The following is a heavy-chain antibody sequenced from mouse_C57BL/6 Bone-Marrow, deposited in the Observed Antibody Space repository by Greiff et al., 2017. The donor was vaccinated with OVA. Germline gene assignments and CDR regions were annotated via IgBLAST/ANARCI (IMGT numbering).Heavy chain of an antibody. CDR2: FYPGSGSI. V-gene: IGHV1-62-2*01. CDR1: GYTFTEYT. D-gene: IGHD4-1*01. CDR3: ARHEADWVLFDY. Sequence: VQRVESGAELVKPGASVKLSCKASGYTFTEYTIHWVKQRSGQGLEWIGWFYPGSGSIKYNEKFKDKATLTADKSSSTVYMELSRLTSEDSAVYFCARHEADWVLFDYWGQGTTLTVSS. J-gene: IGHJ2*01.